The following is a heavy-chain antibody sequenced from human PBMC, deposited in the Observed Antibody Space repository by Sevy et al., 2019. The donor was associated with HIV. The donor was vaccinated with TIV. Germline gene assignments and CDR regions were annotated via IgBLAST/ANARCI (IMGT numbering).Heavy chain of an antibody. CDR1: GFTFISYP. V-gene: IGHV3-23*01. CDR2: ISASGGST. J-gene: IGHJ4*02. CDR3: AKEDYSGYDFDY. Sequence: GGSLRLSCVASGFTFISYPMAWVRLAPGKGLEWVSTISASGGSTYYADSVKGRFTISRDNSKNMVNLEMNILRADDTALYCCAKEDYSGYDFDYWGQGTVVTVSS. D-gene: IGHD5-12*01.